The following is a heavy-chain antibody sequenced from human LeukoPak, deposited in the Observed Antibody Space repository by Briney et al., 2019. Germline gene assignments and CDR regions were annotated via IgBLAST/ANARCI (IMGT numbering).Heavy chain of an antibody. CDR3: ARGFGKAEANVFGGYTMDV. V-gene: IGHV3-66*02. D-gene: IGHD6-13*01. J-gene: IGHJ6*02. CDR2: IYTGGST. Sequence: GGSLRLSCAASGFTFSSYWMHWVRQAPGKGVGWVSLIYTGGSTCYADSVRGRFTISRDNSKNTLYLQMNSLRPEDTAFYYCARGFGKAEANVFGGYTMDVWGQGTTVTVSS. CDR1: GFTFSSYW.